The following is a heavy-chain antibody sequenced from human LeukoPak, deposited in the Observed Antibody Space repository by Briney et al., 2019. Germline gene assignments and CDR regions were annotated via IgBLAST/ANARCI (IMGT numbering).Heavy chain of an antibody. CDR1: GFIFSNYW. CDR2: IKEDGSEK. D-gene: IGHD6-13*01. V-gene: IGHV3-7*01. CDR3: VKVSIAVAGSDY. Sequence: PGGSLRLSCAASGFIFSNYWMTWVRQAPGKGLEWVANIKEDGSEKYYLDSVSGRFTISRGNAKNSLYLQVNSLRAEDTAVYYCVKVSIAVAGSDYWGQGTLVTVSS. J-gene: IGHJ4*02.